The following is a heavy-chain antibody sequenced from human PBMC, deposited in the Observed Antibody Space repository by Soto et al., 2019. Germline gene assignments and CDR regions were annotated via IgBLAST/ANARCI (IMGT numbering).Heavy chain of an antibody. D-gene: IGHD2-21*02. CDR2: ISYDGSNK. Sequence: QVQLVESGGGVVQPGRSLRLSCAASGFTFSSYAMHWVRQAPGKGLEWVAVISYDGSNKYYADSVKGRFTISRDNSKNTLYLQMNSLRAEDTAVYYCAGGDCYFLGGQGTLVTVSS. V-gene: IGHV3-30-3*01. CDR3: AGGDCYFL. CDR1: GFTFSSYA. J-gene: IGHJ4*02.